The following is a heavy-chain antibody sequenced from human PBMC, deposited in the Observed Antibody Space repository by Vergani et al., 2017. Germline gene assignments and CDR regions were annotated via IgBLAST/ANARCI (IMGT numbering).Heavy chain of an antibody. J-gene: IGHJ6*02. V-gene: IGHV1-46*01. CDR1: GYTFTSYY. CDR2: INPSGGST. CDR3: ARYPDIVVVVAAPRGMDV. D-gene: IGHD2-15*01. Sequence: QVQLVQSGAEVKKPGASVKVSCKASGYTFTSYYMHWVRQAPGQGLECMGIINPSGGSTSYAQKFQGRVTMTRDTSTSTVYMELSSLRSEDTAVYYCARYPDIVVVVAAPRGMDVWGQGTTVTVSS.